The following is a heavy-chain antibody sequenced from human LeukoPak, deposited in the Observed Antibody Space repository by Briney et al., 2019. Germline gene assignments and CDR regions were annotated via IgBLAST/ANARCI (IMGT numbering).Heavy chain of an antibody. D-gene: IGHD2-2*01. Sequence: SSSSSYIYYADSVKGRFTISRDNAKNSLYLQMNSLRAEDTAVYYCARDPVVVVPAQGDYWGQGTLVTVSS. CDR3: ARDPVVVVPAQGDY. V-gene: IGHV3-21*01. CDR2: SSSSSYI. J-gene: IGHJ4*02.